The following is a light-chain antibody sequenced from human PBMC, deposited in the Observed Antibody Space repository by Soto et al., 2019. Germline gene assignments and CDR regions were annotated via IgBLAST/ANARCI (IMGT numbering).Light chain of an antibody. J-gene: IGLJ1*01. CDR1: SGDVGGYNY. CDR3: SSYTSSSTLNYV. V-gene: IGLV2-14*01. CDR2: EVS. Sequence: QSVLTQPASVSGSPGQSITISCTGTSGDVGGYNYVSWYQQHPGKAPKLMIYEVSNRPSGVSNRFSGSKSGNTASLTISGLQAEDEADYYCSSYTSSSTLNYVXGTGNKVTVL.